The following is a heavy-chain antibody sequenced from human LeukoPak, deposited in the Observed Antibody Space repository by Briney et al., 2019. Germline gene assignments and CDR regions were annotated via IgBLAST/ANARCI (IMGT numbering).Heavy chain of an antibody. D-gene: IGHD3-9*01. CDR2: IYYSGST. V-gene: IGHV4-59*12. Sequence: SETRSLTCTVSGGSISSYYWSWIRQPPGKGLEWIGYIYYSGSTNYNPSLKSRVTISVDTSKNQFSLKLSSVTAAHTAVYYCARVPYDILTGYLALVDYWGQGTLVTVSS. J-gene: IGHJ4*02. CDR1: GGSISSYY. CDR3: ARVPYDILTGYLALVDY.